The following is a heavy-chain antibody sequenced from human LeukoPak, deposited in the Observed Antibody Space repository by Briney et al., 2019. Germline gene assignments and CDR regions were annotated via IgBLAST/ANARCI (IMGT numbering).Heavy chain of an antibody. CDR3: ARDSGSACYGVDF. Sequence: GRSLRLSCAASGFIFSTYGLHWVRQAPGKGLEWVAVIAYDGSHKYYADSVKGRFTISRDNTKNTLYLQMNSLRAEDTAVYYCARDSGSACYGVDFWGQGTLVTVSS. CDR2: IAYDGSHK. V-gene: IGHV3-30*03. J-gene: IGHJ4*02. CDR1: GFIFSTYG. D-gene: IGHD3-3*01.